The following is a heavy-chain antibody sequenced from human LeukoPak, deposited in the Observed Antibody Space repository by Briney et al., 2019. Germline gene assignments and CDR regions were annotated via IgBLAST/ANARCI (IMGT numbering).Heavy chain of an antibody. D-gene: IGHD2-2*01. CDR3: ASGYCSSTSCYYFDY. V-gene: IGHV3-30*02. CDR2: IRYDGSNK. CDR1: GFTFSSYG. J-gene: IGHJ4*02. Sequence: GGSLRLSCAASGFTFSSYGMHWVRQAPGKGLEWVAFIRYDGSNKYYADSVKGRFTISRDNSKNTLYLQMNSLRAEDTAVYYCASGYCSSTSCYYFDYWGQGTLVTVSS.